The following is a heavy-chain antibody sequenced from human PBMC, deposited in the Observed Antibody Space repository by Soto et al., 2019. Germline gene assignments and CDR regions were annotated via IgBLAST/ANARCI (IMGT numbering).Heavy chain of an antibody. CDR1: GFTFDDYT. CDR3: AKGGPSYSSSSAFDI. CDR2: ISWDGGST. J-gene: IGHJ3*02. V-gene: IGHV3-43*01. D-gene: IGHD6-6*01. Sequence: GGSLRLSCAASGFTFDDYTMHWVRQAPGKGLEWVSLISWDGGSTYYADSVKGRFTISRDNSKNSLYLQMNSLRTEDTALYYCAKGGPSYSSSSAFDIWGQGTMVTVSS.